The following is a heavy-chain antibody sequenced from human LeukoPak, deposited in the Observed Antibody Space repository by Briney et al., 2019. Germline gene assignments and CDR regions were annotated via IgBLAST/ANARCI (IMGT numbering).Heavy chain of an antibody. CDR2: ISNSGGYT. V-gene: IGHV3-11*05. CDR3: AKDRWDTAMVFDY. CDR1: GFTFSDFY. D-gene: IGHD5-18*01. Sequence: GGPLRLSCGAPGFTFSDFYMRWIPQAPGKGLEGISYISNSGGYTDYSDSVKGRFTVSRDNAKSSLYLQMNSLRVEDTAVYFRAKDRWDTAMVFDYWGQGTLVTVSS. J-gene: IGHJ4*02.